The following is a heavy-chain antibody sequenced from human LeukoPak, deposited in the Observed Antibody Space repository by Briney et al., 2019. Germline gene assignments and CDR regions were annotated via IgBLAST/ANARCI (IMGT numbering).Heavy chain of an antibody. CDR1: GFTFSSYG. Sequence: PGGSLRLSCAASGFTFSSYGMSWVRQAPGKGLEWVSSISGSGGSGGNTHYADSVKGRFTISRDNAKNSLYLQMNSLRAEDTAVYYCARDSLTEYSSSWYYDYWGQGTLVTVSS. CDR2: ISGSGGSGGNT. D-gene: IGHD6-13*01. V-gene: IGHV3-23*01. CDR3: ARDSLTEYSSSWYYDY. J-gene: IGHJ4*02.